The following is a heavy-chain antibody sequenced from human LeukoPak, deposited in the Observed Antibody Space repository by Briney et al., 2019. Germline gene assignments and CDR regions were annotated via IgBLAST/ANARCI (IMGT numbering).Heavy chain of an antibody. CDR2: IYYSGNT. Sequence: SETLSLTCTVSGGSISSYYWSWIRQPPGKGLEWIGYIYYSGNTNYNPSLKSRVTISVDTSKNQFSLKLSSVTAADTAVYYCARGPGYYDSSGYYPFDYWGQGTLVTVSS. CDR3: ARGPGYYDSSGYYPFDY. J-gene: IGHJ4*02. D-gene: IGHD3-22*01. CDR1: GGSISSYY. V-gene: IGHV4-59*01.